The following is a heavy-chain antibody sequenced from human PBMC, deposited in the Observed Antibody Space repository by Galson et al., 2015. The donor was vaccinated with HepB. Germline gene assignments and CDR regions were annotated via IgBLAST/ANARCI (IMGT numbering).Heavy chain of an antibody. J-gene: IGHJ4*02. Sequence: SLRLSCAASGFTFSSYAMHWVRQAPGKGLEDVSGITSNGGTPYYANSVKGRFTISRDNSKNTLYLQMGSLRTEDMAVYYCARISNSRDGYIYDFWGQGTLVTVSS. D-gene: IGHD5-24*01. V-gene: IGHV3-64*01. CDR1: GFTFSSYA. CDR3: ARISNSRDGYIYDF. CDR2: ITSNGGTP.